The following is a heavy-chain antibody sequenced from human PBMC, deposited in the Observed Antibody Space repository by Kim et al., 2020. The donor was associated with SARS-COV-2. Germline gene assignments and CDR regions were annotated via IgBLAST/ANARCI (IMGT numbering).Heavy chain of an antibody. Sequence: GGSLRLSCAASGFTFSNYWMTWVRQAPGKGLEWVANIKQDGSEKYYVDSVKGRFTISRDNADNSLYLQMNSLRAEDTAVYYCARGGGRLLWLEEAPGGDWGQGTRLPVSS. CDR1: GFTFSNYW. J-gene: IGHJ4*02. D-gene: IGHD3-10*01. V-gene: IGHV3-7*01. CDR2: IKQDGSEK. CDR3: ARGGGRLLWLEEAPGGD.